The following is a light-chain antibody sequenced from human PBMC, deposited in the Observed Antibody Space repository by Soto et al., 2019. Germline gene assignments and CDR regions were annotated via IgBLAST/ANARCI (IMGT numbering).Light chain of an antibody. CDR3: QQHGTLPLT. CDR2: DAS. V-gene: IGKV1-13*02. Sequence: AIQLTQSPSSLSASTGDRVAISCRASQGIKSALVWYQQKPGKSPKLLVYDASSLEGGVPSRFSGSGYGTDFTLTITSLQPVDLATYYCQQHGTLPLTFGGGTKVEIK. CDR1: QGIKSA. J-gene: IGKJ4*01.